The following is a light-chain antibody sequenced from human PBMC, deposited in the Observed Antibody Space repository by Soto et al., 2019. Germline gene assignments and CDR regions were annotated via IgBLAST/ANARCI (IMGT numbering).Light chain of an antibody. V-gene: IGKV1-33*01. CDR1: QDTSNY. Sequence: DIEMTQSPSSLSASVGDRVTITCQASQDTSNYLNWYQQRTGRAPKLLIYDASSLESGVSSRFSGSGSGTHFTFTISSLQPDDIATYYCQQYEDLPLTFGQGTRLDIK. CDR2: DAS. J-gene: IGKJ5*01. CDR3: QQYEDLPLT.